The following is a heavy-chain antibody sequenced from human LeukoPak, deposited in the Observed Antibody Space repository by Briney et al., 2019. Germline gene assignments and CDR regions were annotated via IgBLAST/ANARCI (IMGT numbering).Heavy chain of an antibody. D-gene: IGHD2-2*01. CDR1: GYTFIAYY. V-gene: IGHV1-2*02. CDR2: INPNSGGT. Sequence: ASVKVSCKASGYTFIAYYMHWVRQAPGQGLEWMGWINPNSGGTNYAQKFQGRVTMTRDTSISTVYMELSRLRSDDTDVYYCARDSCSSTSCLSIDDYWGQGTLVTVSS. CDR3: ARDSCSSTSCLSIDDY. J-gene: IGHJ4*02.